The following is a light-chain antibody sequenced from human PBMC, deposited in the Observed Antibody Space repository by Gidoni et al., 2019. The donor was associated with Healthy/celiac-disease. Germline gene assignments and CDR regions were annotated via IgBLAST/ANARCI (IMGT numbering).Light chain of an antibody. Sequence: EMVLTQSPATLSLSPGERATLSCRASQSVSSYLAWYQQKPGQAPRLLIYDASTRATGIPARFSGSGSGTDFTLTISSLEPEDFAVYYCQQRSNWPPEITFGQGTRLEIK. CDR1: QSVSSY. CDR3: QQRSNWPPEIT. CDR2: DAS. V-gene: IGKV3-11*01. J-gene: IGKJ5*01.